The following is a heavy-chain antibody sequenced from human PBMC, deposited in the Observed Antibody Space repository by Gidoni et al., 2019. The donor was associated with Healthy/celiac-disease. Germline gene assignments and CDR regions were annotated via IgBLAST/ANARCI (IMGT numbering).Heavy chain of an antibody. CDR3: ARNHRSWYFDY. J-gene: IGHJ4*02. CDR2: IYSGSST. CDR1: GFTGSSSY. D-gene: IGHD6-13*01. Sequence: EAQMVESGGGLIHPGGSRRLSCSASGFTGSSSYMIWVRQAPGKGLEWVSVIYSGSSTYYAVSVKGRFTISRDNSKITLYLQINSLRAEDTAVYYCARNHRSWYFDYWGQGTLVTVSS. V-gene: IGHV3-53*01.